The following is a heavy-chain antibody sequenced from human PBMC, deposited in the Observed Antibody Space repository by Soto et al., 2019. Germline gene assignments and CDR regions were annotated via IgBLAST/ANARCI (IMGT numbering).Heavy chain of an antibody. D-gene: IGHD1-26*01. Sequence: PSETLSLTCAVYGGSFSGYYWSWIRQPPGKGLEWIGEINHSGSTNYNPSLKSRVTISVDTSKNQFSLKLSSVTAADTAVYYCARVCPNGLGGSYYFDYWGQGTLVTVSS. CDR1: GGSFSGYY. CDR2: INHSGST. V-gene: IGHV4-34*01. J-gene: IGHJ4*02. CDR3: ARVCPNGLGGSYYFDY.